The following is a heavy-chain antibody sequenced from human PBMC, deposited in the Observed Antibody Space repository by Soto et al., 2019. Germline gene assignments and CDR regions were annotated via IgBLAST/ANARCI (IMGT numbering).Heavy chain of an antibody. V-gene: IGHV4-59*08. J-gene: IGHJ4*02. CDR3: ARHRSYCSRTSCPIDN. CDR1: GGSISSYD. Sequence: ASETLSLTCTVSGGSISSYDWSWIRQPPGKGLEWIGYMHNSGSTKYSPTFQGQVTVSADKSITTAYLQWSSLQASDTAIYYCARHRSYCSRTSCPIDNWGQGTLVTVSS. D-gene: IGHD2-2*01. CDR2: MHNSGST.